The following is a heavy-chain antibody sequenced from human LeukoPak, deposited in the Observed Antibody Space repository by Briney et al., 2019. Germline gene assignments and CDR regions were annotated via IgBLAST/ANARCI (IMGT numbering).Heavy chain of an antibody. Sequence: ASVKVSCKASGYTFTSYGISWVRQAPGQGLEWMGWISAYNGNTNYAQKLQGRVTMTTDTSTSTAYMEPRSLRSDDTAVYYCARDKGSWYSSSWFDYWGQGTLVTVSS. CDR2: ISAYNGNT. CDR1: GYTFTSYG. CDR3: ARDKGSWYSSSWFDY. V-gene: IGHV1-18*04. D-gene: IGHD6-13*01. J-gene: IGHJ4*02.